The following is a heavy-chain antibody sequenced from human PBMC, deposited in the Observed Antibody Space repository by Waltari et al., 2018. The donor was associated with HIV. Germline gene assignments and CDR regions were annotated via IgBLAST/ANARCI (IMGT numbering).Heavy chain of an antibody. CDR2: ISAYNGNT. Sequence: QVQLVQSGADVKKPGASVQVSCKAAGYTFTSYGIRGLRPAPGQGLEWMGWISAYNGNTNYAQKLQGRVTMTTDTSTSTAYMELRSLRSDDTAVYYCARDLWGRDGYTIDYWGQGTLVTVSS. CDR1: GYTFTSYG. CDR3: ARDLWGRDGYTIDY. D-gene: IGHD5-12*01. V-gene: IGHV1-18*01. J-gene: IGHJ4*02.